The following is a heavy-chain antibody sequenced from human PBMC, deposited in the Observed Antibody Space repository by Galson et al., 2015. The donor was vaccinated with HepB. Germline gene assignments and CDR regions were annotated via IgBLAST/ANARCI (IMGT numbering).Heavy chain of an antibody. CDR2: ISGSGGST. CDR3: AKDLERYSGYDLDY. CDR1: GFTFSSYA. Sequence: SLRLSCAASGFTFSSYAMSWVRQAPGKGLEWVSAISGSGGSTYYADSVKGRFTISRDNSKNTLYLQMNSLRAEDTAVYYCAKDLERYSGYDLDYWGQGTLVTVSS. J-gene: IGHJ4*02. D-gene: IGHD5-12*01. V-gene: IGHV3-23*01.